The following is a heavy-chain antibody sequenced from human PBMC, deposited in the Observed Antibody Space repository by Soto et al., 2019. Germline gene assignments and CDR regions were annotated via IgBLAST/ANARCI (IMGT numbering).Heavy chain of an antibody. D-gene: IGHD5-12*01. Sequence: PGGSLRLSCAPSGFTFSSYAMSWVRQAPGKGLEWVSAISGSGGSTYYADSVKGRFTISRDNSKNTLYLQMNSLRAEDTAVYYCEKVDGRLRVYYYYDLDAWGQGNTVTVS. CDR2: ISGSGGST. CDR3: EKVDGRLRVYYYYDLDA. CDR1: GFTFSSYA. V-gene: IGHV3-23*01. J-gene: IGHJ6*02.